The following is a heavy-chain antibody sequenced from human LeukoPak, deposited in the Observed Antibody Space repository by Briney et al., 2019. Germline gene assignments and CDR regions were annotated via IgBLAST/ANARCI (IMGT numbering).Heavy chain of an antibody. CDR2: IYHSGST. D-gene: IGHD6-13*01. V-gene: IGHV4-38-2*02. CDR1: GYSISSGYY. J-gene: IGHJ4*02. Sequence: PSETLSLPCTVSGYSISSGYYWGWIRQPPGKGLERIGTIYHSGSTYYNPSLKRRVTISVDTSKNQFSLKLSSVTAADTAVYYCARGQVVAAAGYFDYWGQGTLVTVSS. CDR3: ARGQVVAAAGYFDY.